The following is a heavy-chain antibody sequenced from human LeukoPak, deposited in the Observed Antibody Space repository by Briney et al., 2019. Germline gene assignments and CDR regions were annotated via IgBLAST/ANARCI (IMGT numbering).Heavy chain of an antibody. D-gene: IGHD3-22*01. CDR1: GFTFSSYG. V-gene: IGHV3-23*01. CDR3: AKDPPSYYDTSAYYVDAFDV. CDR2: ISGSGGST. Sequence: SGGPLRLSCEGSGFTFSSYGMSWVRQAPGKGLEWVSAISGSGGSTYYADSVKGRFTISRDNSKNTLYLQMNSLRAEDTAVYYCAKDPPSYYDTSAYYVDAFDVWGQGTMLTVSS. J-gene: IGHJ3*01.